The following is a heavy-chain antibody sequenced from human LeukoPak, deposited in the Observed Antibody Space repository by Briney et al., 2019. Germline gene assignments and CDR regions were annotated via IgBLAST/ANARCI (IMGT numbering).Heavy chain of an antibody. D-gene: IGHD2-8*01. Sequence: PSQTLSLTCTVSGGSISSGGYYWSWIRQHPGKGLEWIGYIYYSGSTNYNPSLKSRVTMSVDTSKNQFSLKLSSVTAADTAVYYCARTGGYCTNGVCGKVTYGMDVWGQGTTVTVSS. CDR3: ARTGGYCTNGVCGKVTYGMDV. J-gene: IGHJ6*02. V-gene: IGHV4-31*03. CDR1: GGSISSGGYY. CDR2: IYYSGST.